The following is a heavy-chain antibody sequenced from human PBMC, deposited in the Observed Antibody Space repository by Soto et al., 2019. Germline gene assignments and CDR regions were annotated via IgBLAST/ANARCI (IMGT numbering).Heavy chain of an antibody. CDR2: ISGGGGTT. J-gene: IGHJ4*02. D-gene: IGHD6-25*01. CDR3: AKFFVETGESSGWPWSFHY. V-gene: IGHV3-23*01. CDR1: GFTFSNYA. Sequence: EVQLLESGGGLVQPGGSLRLSCAASGFTFSNYAMSWVRQAPGKGLEWVSAISGGGGTTYYAGSVKGRFTISRDNSKNNLFLQINSLRAEDTSVYYCAKFFVETGESSGWPWSFHYWGQGTLVTVSS.